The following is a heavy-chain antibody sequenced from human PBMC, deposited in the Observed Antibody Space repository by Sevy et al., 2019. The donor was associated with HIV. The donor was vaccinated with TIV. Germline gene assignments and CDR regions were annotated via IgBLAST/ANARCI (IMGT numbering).Heavy chain of an antibody. CDR3: ARDSTSIVVVPAAIPDDAFDI. CDR2: ISAYNGNT. Sequence: ASAKVSCKASGYTFTSYGISWVRQAPGQGLEWMGWISAYNGNTNYAQKLQGRVTMTTDTSTSPAYMELRSLRSDDTAVYYCARDSTSIVVVPAAIPDDAFDIWGQGTMVTVSS. D-gene: IGHD2-2*02. J-gene: IGHJ3*02. V-gene: IGHV1-18*01. CDR1: GYTFTSYG.